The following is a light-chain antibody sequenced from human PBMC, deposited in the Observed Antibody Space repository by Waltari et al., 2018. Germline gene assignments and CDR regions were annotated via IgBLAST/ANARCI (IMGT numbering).Light chain of an antibody. J-gene: IGLJ3*02. CDR1: AGSFSRTSY. CDR2: KTN. V-gene: IGLV8-61*01. CDR3: LVYMGSGIWV. Sequence: QTVVTPEPSLSVSPGGTVTLTYALSAGSFSRTSYVSLYQQSPGQTPRTLVYKTNTRSNGVPDRFSGSILGSEAALTITGAQADDESNYYCLVYMGSGIWVFGGGTKLTV.